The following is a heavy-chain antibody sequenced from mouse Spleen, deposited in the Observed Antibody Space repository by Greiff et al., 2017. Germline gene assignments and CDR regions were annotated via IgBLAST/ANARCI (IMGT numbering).Heavy chain of an antibody. V-gene: IGHV1-55*01. J-gene: IGHJ1*01. CDR1: GYTFTSYW. Sequence: VQLQQPGAELVKPGASVKLSCKASGYTFTSYWITWVKQRPGQGLEWIGDIYPGSGSTNYNEKFKSKATLTVDTSSSTAYMQLSSLTSEDSAVDYCARGEDYYGSSYWYFDVWGAGTTVTVSS. D-gene: IGHD1-1*01. CDR3: ARGEDYYGSSYWYFDV. CDR2: IYPGSGST.